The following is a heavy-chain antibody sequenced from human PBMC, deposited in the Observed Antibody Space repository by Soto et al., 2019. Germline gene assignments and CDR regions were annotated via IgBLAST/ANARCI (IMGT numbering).Heavy chain of an antibody. CDR2: FDPEDGET. V-gene: IGHV1-24*01. J-gene: IGHJ6*02. D-gene: IGHD6-13*01. Sequence: ASVKVSCKVSGYSLTELAMHWVRQGPGKGLEWMGGFDPEDGETVYAQKFLGRVTMTEDTSTDTAYMELSSLRSEDAAVYFCAACMRGGSTWYIEDFHYGMDVWGQGTTVTVSS. CDR1: GYSLTELA. CDR3: AACMRGGSTWYIEDFHYGMDV.